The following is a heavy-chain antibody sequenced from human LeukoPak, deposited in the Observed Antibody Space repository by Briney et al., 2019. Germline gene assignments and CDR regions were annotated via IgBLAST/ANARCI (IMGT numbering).Heavy chain of an antibody. CDR2: LSSDGTNT. J-gene: IGHJ4*02. Sequence: PGGSLRLSCAASGFTVSDFWLYWVRQAPGKGLVCISRLSSDGTNTRYADSVRGRFTVSRDNAKNTPYLQMNSLRADDTAVYYCAREGTASIDYWGQGTLVTVSS. D-gene: IGHD3-10*01. CDR3: AREGTASIDY. V-gene: IGHV3-74*01. CDR1: GFTVSDFW.